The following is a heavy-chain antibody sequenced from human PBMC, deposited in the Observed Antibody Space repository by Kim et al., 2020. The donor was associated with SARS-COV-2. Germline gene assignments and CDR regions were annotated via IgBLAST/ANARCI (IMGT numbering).Heavy chain of an antibody. J-gene: IGHJ4*02. CDR3: ARHPSMYYDDSRSWDYFDY. Sequence: GPFNITRDNSKNRVYLQMNSLRAEDTAVYYCARHPSMYYDDSRSWDYFDYWGQGTLVTVSS. V-gene: IGHV3-23*01. D-gene: IGHD3-22*01.